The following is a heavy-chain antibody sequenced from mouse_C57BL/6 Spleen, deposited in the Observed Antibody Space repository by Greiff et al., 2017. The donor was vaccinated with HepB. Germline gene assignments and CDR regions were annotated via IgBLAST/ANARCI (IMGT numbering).Heavy chain of an antibody. V-gene: IGHV1-55*01. CDR1: GYTFTSYW. CDR3: ARKSNPNYYAMDY. J-gene: IGHJ4*01. Sequence: QVQLQQPGAELVKPGASVKMSCKASGYTFTSYWITWVKQRPGQGLEWIGDIYPGSGSTNYNEKFKSKATLTVDTSSSTAYMQLSSLTSEDSAVYYCARKSNPNYYAMDYWGQGTSVTVSS. D-gene: IGHD2-5*01. CDR2: IYPGSGST.